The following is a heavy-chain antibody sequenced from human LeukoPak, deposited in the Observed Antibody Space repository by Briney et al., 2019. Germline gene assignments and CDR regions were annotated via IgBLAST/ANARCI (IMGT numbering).Heavy chain of an antibody. Sequence: ASVKVSCKASGYTFTSYDMYWVRQAPGQRLEWMGWIIVGNGNTTYSQKFQGRVIITTDTSASTVYMELSSLRSEDTAVYYCARDAVVGTGIAFDVWGQGTMVTVSS. J-gene: IGHJ3*01. CDR1: GYTFTSYD. CDR3: ARDAVVGTGIAFDV. CDR2: IIVGNGNT. V-gene: IGHV1-3*01. D-gene: IGHD4-23*01.